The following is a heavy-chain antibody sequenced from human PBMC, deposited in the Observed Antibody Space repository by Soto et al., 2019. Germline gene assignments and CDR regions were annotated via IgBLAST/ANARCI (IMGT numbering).Heavy chain of an antibody. D-gene: IGHD6-19*01. V-gene: IGHV3-33*06. CDR1: GFTFSNYG. CDR3: AKDLEAAVAGFIIGWFDP. CDR2: IWVDGINK. Sequence: PGGSLRLSCAASGFTFSNYGMHWVRQAPGKGLEWVTVIWVDGINKYYADSVRGRFTISRDNSKNTLYLQMNSLRAEDTAVYYCAKDLEAAVAGFIIGWFDPWGQGTLVTVSS. J-gene: IGHJ5*02.